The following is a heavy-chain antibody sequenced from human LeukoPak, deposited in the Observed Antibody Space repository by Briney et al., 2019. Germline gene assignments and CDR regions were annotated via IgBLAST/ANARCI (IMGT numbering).Heavy chain of an antibody. D-gene: IGHD6-13*01. CDR3: ARRASSWPPGIDY. CDR2: IYPGDSDT. J-gene: IGHJ4*02. Sequence: GESLKISCKGSGYSFTNYWIGWVRQMPGKGLEWMGIIYPGDSDTRYSPSFQGQVTISADKSISTAYLQWSSLKASDTAMYYCARRASSWPPGIDYWGQGTLVTVSS. CDR1: GYSFTNYW. V-gene: IGHV5-51*01.